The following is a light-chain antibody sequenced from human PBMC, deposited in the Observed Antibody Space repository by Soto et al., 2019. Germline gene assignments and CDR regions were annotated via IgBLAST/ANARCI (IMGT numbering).Light chain of an antibody. CDR1: SSDVGSYDR. Sequence: QSVLTQPPSVSGSPGQSVAFSCTGTSSDVGSYDRVSWYQQPPGTAPKLRIYDVSNRPSGVPDRFSGSKSGNTASLTISGLQDEDEADYYCSSYTSSSTYVFGTGTKVTVL. CDR3: SSYTSSSTYV. CDR2: DVS. J-gene: IGLJ1*01. V-gene: IGLV2-18*02.